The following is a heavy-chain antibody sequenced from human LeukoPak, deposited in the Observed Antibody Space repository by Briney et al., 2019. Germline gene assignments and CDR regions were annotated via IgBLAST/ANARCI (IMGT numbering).Heavy chain of an antibody. CDR1: GGSFSGYY. V-gene: IGHV4-34*01. J-gene: IGHJ4*02. D-gene: IGHD3-22*01. CDR3: AREGLLGYYCDSR. Sequence: SETLSLTCAVYGGSFSGYYWSWIRQPPGKGLEWIGEINHSGSTNYNPSLKSRVTISVDTSKNQFSLKLSSVTAADTAVYYCAREGLLGYYCDSRWGQGTLVTVSS. CDR2: INHSGST.